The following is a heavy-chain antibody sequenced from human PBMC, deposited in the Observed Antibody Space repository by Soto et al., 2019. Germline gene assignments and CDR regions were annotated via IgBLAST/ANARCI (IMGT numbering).Heavy chain of an antibody. Sequence: ASVKVSCKASGYTFTGYFMHWVRQAPGQGLEWMGWINTNSGATKYAHKFQGRVTMTRDTSISTAYMELSGLTSDDTAVYFCARGGGTILAPLPWGQGTLVTVSS. CDR2: INTNSGAT. D-gene: IGHD3-3*01. CDR1: GYTFTGYF. V-gene: IGHV1-2*02. CDR3: ARGGGTILAPLP. J-gene: IGHJ5*02.